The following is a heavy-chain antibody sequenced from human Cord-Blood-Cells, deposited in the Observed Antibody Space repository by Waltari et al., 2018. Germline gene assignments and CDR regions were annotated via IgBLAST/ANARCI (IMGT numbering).Heavy chain of an antibody. CDR2: IIPILGTG. CDR1: GGTFSSYA. D-gene: IGHD2-2*01. J-gene: IGHJ3*02. Sequence: QVQLVQSGAEVKKPGSSVKVSCKASGGTFSSYAISWVRQAPGQGLEWMGGIIPILGTGNAARKVEGRVTNTADESTSTAYMGLSSLRSEDTAVYYCAREDCSSASCDDAFDIWGQGTMVTVSS. V-gene: IGHV1-69*01. CDR3: AREDCSSASCDDAFDI.